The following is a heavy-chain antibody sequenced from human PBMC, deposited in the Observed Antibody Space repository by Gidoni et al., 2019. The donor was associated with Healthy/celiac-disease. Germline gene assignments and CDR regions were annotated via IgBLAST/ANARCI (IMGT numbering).Heavy chain of an antibody. D-gene: IGHD3-16*02. J-gene: IGHJ4*02. V-gene: IGHV3-7*03. CDR3: ARDFRYDYVWGSYLY. Sequence: EVQLVESGGGLVQPGGSLRLSCAASGFPFSSYWMSWGRQAPGKGLEWVANIKQDGSEKYYVDSVKGRFTISRDNAKNSLYLQMNSLRAEDTAVYYCARDFRYDYVWGSYLYWGQGTLVTVSS. CDR1: GFPFSSYW. CDR2: IKQDGSEK.